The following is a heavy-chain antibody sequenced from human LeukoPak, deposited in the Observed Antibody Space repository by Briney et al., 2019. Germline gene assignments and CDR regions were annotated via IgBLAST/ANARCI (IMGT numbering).Heavy chain of an antibody. CDR3: ARVAAGTGYYYYMDV. J-gene: IGHJ6*03. CDR1: GFTFTPYW. D-gene: IGHD6-13*01. V-gene: IGHV3-7*01. CDR2: IDPDGSHQ. Sequence: GGSLRLSCVASGFTFTPYWATWVRQAPGKGLEWVANIDPDGSHQYYVDSVKGRFTISKDNAKNTLYLQMNSLRAEDTAVYYCARVAAGTGYYYYMDVWGKGTTVTISS.